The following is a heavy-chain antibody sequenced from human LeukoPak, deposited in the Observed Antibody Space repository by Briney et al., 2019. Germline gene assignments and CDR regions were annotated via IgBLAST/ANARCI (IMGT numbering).Heavy chain of an antibody. CDR3: AKASGWYDSSGYYYFDY. J-gene: IGHJ4*02. D-gene: IGHD3-22*01. Sequence: GSSVKVSCKASGGTFSSYAISWVRQAPGQGLEWMGWISAYNGNTNYAQKLQGRVTMTTDTSTSTAYMELRSLRSDDTAVYYCAKASGWYDSSGYYYFDYWGQGTLVTVSS. CDR1: GGTFSSYA. V-gene: IGHV1-18*01. CDR2: ISAYNGNT.